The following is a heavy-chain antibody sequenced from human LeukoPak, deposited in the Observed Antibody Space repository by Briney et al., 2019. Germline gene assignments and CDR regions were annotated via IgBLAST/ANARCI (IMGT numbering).Heavy chain of an antibody. V-gene: IGHV4-59*01. Sequence: ASETLSLTCTVSGGSISSYYWSWIRQPPGKGLEWIGYIYYSGSTNYNPSLKSRVTISVDTSKNQFSLKLSSVTAADTAVYYCARDKGIAVAGLLGPHYYYYGMDVWGQGTTVTVSS. D-gene: IGHD6-19*01. CDR2: IYYSGST. CDR3: ARDKGIAVAGLLGPHYYYYGMDV. CDR1: GGSISSYY. J-gene: IGHJ6*02.